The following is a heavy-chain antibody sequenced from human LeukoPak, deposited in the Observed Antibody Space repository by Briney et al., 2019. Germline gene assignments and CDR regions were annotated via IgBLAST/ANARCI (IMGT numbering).Heavy chain of an antibody. D-gene: IGHD1-1*01. V-gene: IGHV3-23*01. Sequence: GGSLRLSCAASGFTFSTYAMSWVRQAPGKGLEWVSSISGTVSTTYYADSVKGRFTISRDNSNNTLYLQMNSLRAEDSAVYYCAKGRTTDFWGQGTLVTVS. CDR1: GFTFSTYA. CDR2: ISGTVSTT. J-gene: IGHJ4*02. CDR3: AKGRTTDF.